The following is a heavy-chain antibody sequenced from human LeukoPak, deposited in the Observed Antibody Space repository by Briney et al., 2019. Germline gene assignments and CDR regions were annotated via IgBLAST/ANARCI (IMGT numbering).Heavy chain of an antibody. J-gene: IGHJ4*02. D-gene: IGHD3-10*01. CDR3: AHRASGSYEGVFDY. CDR1: GFSLTTNGMG. Sequence: SGPTLVNPTQTLTLTCTFSGFSLTTNGMGVGWIRQPPGKALEWLALIYWDDDKRYSPSLKSRLTITKDTSTNQVVLTMTNMDPVDTATYYCAHRASGSYEGVFDYWGQGTLVTVS. V-gene: IGHV2-5*02. CDR2: IYWDDDK.